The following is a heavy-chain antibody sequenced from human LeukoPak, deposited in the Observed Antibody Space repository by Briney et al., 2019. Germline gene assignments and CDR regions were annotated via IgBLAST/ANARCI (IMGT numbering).Heavy chain of an antibody. CDR2: INPSGGST. V-gene: IGHV1-46*01. J-gene: IGHJ4*02. CDR1: GYMFTNYG. Sequence: ASVKVSCKASGYMFTNYGINWVRQAPGQGLEWMGIINPSGGSTSYAQKFQGRVTMTRDMSTSTVYMELSSLRSEDTAVYYCARSLYSSSSEFDYWGQGTLVTVSS. D-gene: IGHD6-6*01. CDR3: ARSLYSSSSEFDY.